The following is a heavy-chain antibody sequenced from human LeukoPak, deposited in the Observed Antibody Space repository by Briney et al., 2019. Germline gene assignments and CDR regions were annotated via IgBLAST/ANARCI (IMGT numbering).Heavy chain of an antibody. V-gene: IGHV1-69*01. Sequence: VKVSCKASGGTFSSYAISWVRQAPGQGLEWMGGIIPIFGTANYAQKFQGRVTITADESTSTAYMELSSLRSEDTAVYYCARYCSSTSCYGSSFDYWGQGTLVTVSS. CDR3: ARYCSSTSCYGSSFDY. CDR1: GGTFSSYA. D-gene: IGHD2-2*01. CDR2: IIPIFGTA. J-gene: IGHJ4*02.